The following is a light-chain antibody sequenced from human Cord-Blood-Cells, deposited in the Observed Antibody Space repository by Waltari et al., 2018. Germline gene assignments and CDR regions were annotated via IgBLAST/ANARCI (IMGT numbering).Light chain of an antibody. CDR2: GAS. CDR3: HQYGSSPPR. J-gene: IGKJ1*01. V-gene: IGKV3-20*01. Sequence: IVLTQSPGTLSLSPGERSTLTCSASESVSSSYLPWYHQKPGQAPRLLSFGASSRATGIPDGFSGSGSGTGCTLTIRRLVPECWALYYCHQYGSSPPRFSQGPKVEI. CDR1: ESVSSSY.